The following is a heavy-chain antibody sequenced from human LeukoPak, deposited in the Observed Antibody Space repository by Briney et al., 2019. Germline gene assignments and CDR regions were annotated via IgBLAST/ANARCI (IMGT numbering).Heavy chain of an antibody. D-gene: IGHD3-3*01. CDR1: GYTFTSYY. CDR3: ARDHSEVTIFGVVIPYYFDY. J-gene: IGHJ4*02. Sequence: ASVKVSCKASGYTFTSYYIHWVRQAPGQGLEWMGTINPSGGSTSYAQKFQGRVSMTRDMSTTSVYMELRSLTSEDTAVYYCARDHSEVTIFGVVIPYYFDYWGQGTLVTVSS. V-gene: IGHV1-46*01. CDR2: INPSGGST.